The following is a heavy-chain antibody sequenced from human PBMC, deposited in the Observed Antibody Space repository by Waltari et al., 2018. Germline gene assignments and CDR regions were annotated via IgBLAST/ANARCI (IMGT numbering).Heavy chain of an antibody. D-gene: IGHD1-26*01. CDR1: GGTFSSYA. J-gene: IGHJ2*01. CDR3: ARVRGQWELLSPNWYFDL. Sequence: QVQLVQSGAEVKKPGSSVKVSCKASGGTFSSYAISWVRQAPGQGLEWMGRIIPIFGTANYAQKFQGRVTITTDKSTSTAYMEPSSLRSEDTAVYYCARVRGQWELLSPNWYFDLWGRGTLVTVSS. V-gene: IGHV1-69*05. CDR2: IIPIFGTA.